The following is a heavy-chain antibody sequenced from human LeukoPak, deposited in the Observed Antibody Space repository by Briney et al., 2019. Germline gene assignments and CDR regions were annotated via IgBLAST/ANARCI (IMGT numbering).Heavy chain of an antibody. V-gene: IGHV3-30*18. CDR3: AKDPLESGFYYYYGMDV. CDR2: ISYDGSNK. D-gene: IGHD5-12*01. CDR1: GFTFSSYG. J-gene: IGHJ6*04. Sequence: GRSLRLSCAASGFTFSSYGMNWVRQAPGKGLEWVAVISYDGSNKYYADSVKGRFTISRDNSKNTLYLQMNSLRAEDTAVYYCAKDPLESGFYYYYGMDVWGKGTTVTVSS.